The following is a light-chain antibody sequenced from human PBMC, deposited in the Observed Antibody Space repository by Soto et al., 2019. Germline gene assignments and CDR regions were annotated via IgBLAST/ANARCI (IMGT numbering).Light chain of an antibody. CDR2: AAS. V-gene: IGKV1-12*01. CDR3: QQTSSFPLT. J-gene: IGKJ4*01. Sequence: DIQMTQSPSSVSASVGDSLTITCRASQGITSWVAWYQHKPGRAPKLLIYAASRLQSGVPSRFSGSGSGTDFTLTINSLQPEDFGTYYCQQTSSFPLTLGGGTKVEIK. CDR1: QGITSW.